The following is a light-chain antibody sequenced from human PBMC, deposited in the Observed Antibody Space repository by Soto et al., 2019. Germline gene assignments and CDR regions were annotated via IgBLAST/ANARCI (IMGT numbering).Light chain of an antibody. CDR1: QSVSNK. V-gene: IGKV3-15*01. J-gene: IGKJ5*01. CDR2: DTS. Sequence: EIVMTQSPVTLSVSPGEGATLSCRASQSVSNKLAWYQQKPGQAPRLLIYDTSTRATGVPARFRGSGSGTEFTLTISGLQSEDFAVYYCQQYNNWLAITFGQGTRLEMK. CDR3: QQYNNWLAIT.